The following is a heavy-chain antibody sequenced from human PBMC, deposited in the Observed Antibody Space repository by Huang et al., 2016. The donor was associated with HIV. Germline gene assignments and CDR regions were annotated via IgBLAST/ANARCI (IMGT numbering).Heavy chain of an antibody. Sequence: QVQLQQWGAGLLKPSETLSLTCAVYGGSFSGYYWSWIRQSPGKGLEWIGEINHSGSNNYNPSLKSRLNISVDTSKNQFSLKLSYVTAADTAVYYCARERMMSWLDDHDAFDIWGQGTMVTVSS. J-gene: IGHJ3*02. CDR3: ARERMMSWLDDHDAFDI. V-gene: IGHV4-34*01. D-gene: IGHD1-1*01. CDR1: GGSFSGYY. CDR2: INHSGSN.